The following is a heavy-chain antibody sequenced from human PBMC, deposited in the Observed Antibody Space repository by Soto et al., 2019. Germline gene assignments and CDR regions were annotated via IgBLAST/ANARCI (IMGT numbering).Heavy chain of an antibody. CDR3: ARMSSSWYTPVDY. D-gene: IGHD6-13*01. CDR1: GGTFSSYT. Sequence: GASVKVSCKASGGTFSSYTISWVRQAPGQGLEWMGRIIPILGIANYAQKFQGRVTITADKSTSTAYMELSSLRSEDTAVYYCARMSSSWYTPVDYWGQGTLVTVSS. J-gene: IGHJ4*02. CDR2: IIPILGIA. V-gene: IGHV1-69*02.